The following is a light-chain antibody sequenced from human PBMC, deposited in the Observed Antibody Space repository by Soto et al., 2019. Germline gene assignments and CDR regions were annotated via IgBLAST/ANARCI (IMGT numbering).Light chain of an antibody. V-gene: IGKV3-11*01. Sequence: EIVLTQSPATLSLSPGERATLSCRASQSVSSYLAWYQQKPGQAPRLLIHDASNRATGIPARFSGSGSGTDFTLTISSLEPEDFAVYYCQQRSNWPPYTFGQGTKREIK. CDR1: QSVSSY. CDR3: QQRSNWPPYT. CDR2: DAS. J-gene: IGKJ2*01.